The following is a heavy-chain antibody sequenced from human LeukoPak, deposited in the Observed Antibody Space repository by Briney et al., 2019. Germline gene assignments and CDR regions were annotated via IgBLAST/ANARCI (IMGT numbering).Heavy chain of an antibody. CDR1: GGSISSSSYY. CDR2: IYYSGST. V-gene: IGHV4-39*01. J-gene: IGHJ4*02. D-gene: IGHD2-2*01. CDR3: ARHMGVIAVPAAGHFDY. Sequence: SETLSLTCTVSGGSISSSSYYWGWIRQPPGKGLEWIGSIYYSGSTYYNPSLKSRVTISVDTSKNQFSLKLSSVTAADTAVYYCARHMGVIAVPAAGHFDYWGQGTLVTVSS.